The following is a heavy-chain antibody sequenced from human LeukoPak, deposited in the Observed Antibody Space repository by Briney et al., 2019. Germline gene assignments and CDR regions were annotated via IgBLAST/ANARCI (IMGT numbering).Heavy chain of an antibody. CDR1: GFTFDDYA. V-gene: IGHV3-9*01. CDR2: ISWNSGSI. J-gene: IGHJ4*02. Sequence: PGRSLRLSCAASGFTFDDYAMHWVRQAPGKGLEWVSGISWNSGSIGYADSVKGRFTISRDNSKNTLYLQMNSLRDEDTAVYYCARDLDPYYYDSSGPSIHWGQGTLVTVSS. D-gene: IGHD3-22*01. CDR3: ARDLDPYYYDSSGPSIH.